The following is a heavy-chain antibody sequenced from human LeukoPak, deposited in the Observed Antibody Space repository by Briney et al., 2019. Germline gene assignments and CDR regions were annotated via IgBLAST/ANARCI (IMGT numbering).Heavy chain of an antibody. CDR2: IIPIFGIA. CDR1: RGTLSSYA. J-gene: IGHJ6*02. CDR3: ARAARSSSYYYYGMDV. Sequence: GSSVKVSCKACRGTLSSYAISWVRQAPGQGLEGMGRIIPIFGIANYAQKFQGRVTITADKSTSTAYMELSSLRSEDTAVYYCARAARSSSYYYYGMDVWGQGTTVTVSS. V-gene: IGHV1-69*04. D-gene: IGHD2-2*01.